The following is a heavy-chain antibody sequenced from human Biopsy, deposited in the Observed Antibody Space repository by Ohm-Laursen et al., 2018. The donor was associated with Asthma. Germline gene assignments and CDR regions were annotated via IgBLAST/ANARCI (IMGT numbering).Heavy chain of an antibody. CDR3: ARGYSGSDRIVYYYSGLEV. D-gene: IGHD5-12*01. J-gene: IGHJ6*02. CDR1: GGTFSSYA. CDR2: LIPVLGTP. Sequence: ASVKVSCKASGGTFSSYAISWVRQAPGQGLEWMGGLIPVLGTPDHAQMFEGRVTITADESTSTAYMELSSLSSEDTALYYCARGYSGSDRIVYYYSGLEVWGQGTTVTVSS. V-gene: IGHV1-69*13.